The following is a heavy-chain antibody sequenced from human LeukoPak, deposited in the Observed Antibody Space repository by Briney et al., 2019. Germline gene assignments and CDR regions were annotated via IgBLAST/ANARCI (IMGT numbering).Heavy chain of an antibody. V-gene: IGHV4-34*01. CDR2: INHSGST. D-gene: IGHD2-2*02. Sequence: SETLSLTCAVYGGSFSGYYWSWIRQPPGKGLEWIGEINHSGSTNYNPSLKSRVTISVDTSKYQFSLKLSSVTAADTAVYYCARGYCSSTSCYNFDYWGQGTLVTVSS. J-gene: IGHJ4*02. CDR1: GGSFSGYY. CDR3: ARGYCSSTSCYNFDY.